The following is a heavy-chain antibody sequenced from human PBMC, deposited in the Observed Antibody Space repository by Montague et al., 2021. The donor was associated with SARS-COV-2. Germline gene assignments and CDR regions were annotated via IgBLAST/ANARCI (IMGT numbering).Heavy chain of an antibody. V-gene: IGHV3-30*04. CDR2: ISYDGTNK. J-gene: IGHJ4*02. Sequence: SLRLSCAVSSFSLNTNAMHWVRQAPGKGLEWVAVISYDGTNKYYEESVKGRFTISRDNSKNTVYLQMDSLRPEDTAMYYCARDQWLLFPFDYWGQGTLVTVSS. CDR1: SFSLNTNA. CDR3: ARDQWLLFPFDY. D-gene: IGHD6-19*01.